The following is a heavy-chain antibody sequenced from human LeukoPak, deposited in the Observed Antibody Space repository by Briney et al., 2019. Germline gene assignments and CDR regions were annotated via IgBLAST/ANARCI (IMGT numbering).Heavy chain of an antibody. J-gene: IGHJ5*02. V-gene: IGHV4-34*01. CDR1: GGSFSGYH. CDR3: ARGGGMRYYYGSGSPYKT. Sequence: SETLSLTCAVYGGSFSGYHWGWIRQPPGKGLEWIGEINHSGSTNYNPSLKSRVTISVDTSKNQFSLKLSSVTAADTAVYYCARGGGMRYYYGSGSPYKTWGQGTLVTVSS. CDR2: INHSGST. D-gene: IGHD3-10*01.